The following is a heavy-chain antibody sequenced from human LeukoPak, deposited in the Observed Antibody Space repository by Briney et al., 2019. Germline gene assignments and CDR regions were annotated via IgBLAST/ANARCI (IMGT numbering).Heavy chain of an antibody. J-gene: IGHJ6*03. D-gene: IGHD3-16*01. CDR2: ISSSSSYI. CDR3: ARVGPWVSPDYYYYYMDV. Sequence: GSLRLSCAASGFTFSSYEMNWVRQAPGKGLEWVSSISSSSSYIYYADSVKGRFTISRDNAKNSLYLQMNSLRAEDTAVYYCARVGPWVSPDYYYYYMDVWGKGTTVTVSS. CDR1: GFTFSSYE. V-gene: IGHV3-21*01.